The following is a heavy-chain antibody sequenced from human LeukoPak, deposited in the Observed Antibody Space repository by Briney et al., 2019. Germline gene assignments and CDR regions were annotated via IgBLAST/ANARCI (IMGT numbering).Heavy chain of an antibody. Sequence: GGSLRLSCVVSGFTFSDHYVEWVRQAPGKGLEWVGRSRNKPNSYSTKYAASVEGRFTVSRDDSKKSLYLQMNSLTTDDTAVYYCVRVPGGSGAAGSPSYYFPMDVWGQGTTVTVSS. D-gene: IGHD4-23*01. V-gene: IGHV3-72*01. CDR1: GFTFSDHY. CDR3: VRVPGGSGAAGSPSYYFPMDV. CDR2: SRNKPNSYST. J-gene: IGHJ6*02.